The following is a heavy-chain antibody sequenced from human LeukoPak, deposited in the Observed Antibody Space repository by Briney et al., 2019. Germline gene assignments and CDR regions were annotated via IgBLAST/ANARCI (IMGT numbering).Heavy chain of an antibody. CDR3: ARVDRRAPPILPIIGENNWFDP. Sequence: ASVKVSCKASGYSFTSSGVSWVRQAPGQGLEWLGWVSAYNGNTNYAQKFQVRVTMTTDTSTSTAYMELRSLRSDDTAVYYCARVDRRAPPILPIIGENNWFDPWGQGTLVTVSS. V-gene: IGHV1-18*01. CDR1: GYSFTSSG. CDR2: VSAYNGNT. D-gene: IGHD2-15*01. J-gene: IGHJ5*02.